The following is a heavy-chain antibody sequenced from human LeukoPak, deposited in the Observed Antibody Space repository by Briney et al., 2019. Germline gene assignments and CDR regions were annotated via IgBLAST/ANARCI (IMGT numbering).Heavy chain of an antibody. D-gene: IGHD6-19*01. CDR3: AKVLSSGWFIDYFDY. CDR1: GFTFSTYA. Sequence: GVSLRLSCAASGFTFSTYAMSWVRQAPGKGLEWVSAISGSGGSTYYADSVKGRFTISRDNSKNTLYLQMNSLRAEDTAVYYCAKVLSSGWFIDYFDYWGQGTLVTVSS. CDR2: ISGSGGST. V-gene: IGHV3-23*01. J-gene: IGHJ4*02.